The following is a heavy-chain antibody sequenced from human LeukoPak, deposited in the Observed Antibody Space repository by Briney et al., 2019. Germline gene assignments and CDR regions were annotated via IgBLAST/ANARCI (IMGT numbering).Heavy chain of an antibody. CDR3: AKVKARGDMVRGVRPPYYFDY. D-gene: IGHD3-10*01. CDR2: IIPIFGTA. CDR1: GGTFSSYA. V-gene: IGHV1-69*13. Sequence: SVKVSCKASGGTFSSYAISWVRQAPGQGLERMGGIIPIFGTANYAQKFQGRVTITADESTSTAYMELSSLRAEDTAVYYCAKVKARGDMVRGVRPPYYFDYWGQGTLVTVSS. J-gene: IGHJ4*02.